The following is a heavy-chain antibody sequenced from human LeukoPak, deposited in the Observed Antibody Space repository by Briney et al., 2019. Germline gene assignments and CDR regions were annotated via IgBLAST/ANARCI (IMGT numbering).Heavy chain of an antibody. CDR2: ISYDGSNK. V-gene: IGHV3-30-3*01. Sequence: GGSLRLSCAASGFTFSNAWMSWVRQAPGKGLEWVAVISYDGSNKYYADSVKGRFTISRDNSKNTLYLQMNSLRAEDTAVYYCARERGYIVVVPAAIYGMDVWGQGTTVTVSS. D-gene: IGHD2-2*02. J-gene: IGHJ6*02. CDR1: GFTFSNAW. CDR3: ARERGYIVVVPAAIYGMDV.